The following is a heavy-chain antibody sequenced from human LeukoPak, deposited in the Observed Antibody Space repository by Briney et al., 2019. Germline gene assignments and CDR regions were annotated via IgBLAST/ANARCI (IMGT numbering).Heavy chain of an antibody. CDR2: ISYDGSNK. CDR1: GFTFSTYA. D-gene: IGHD6-19*01. J-gene: IGHJ4*02. CDR3: VRDPGDDLAVTDF. V-gene: IGHV3-30*14. Sequence: GRSLRLSCAASGFTFSTYAMHWVRQAPGKGLEWVAVISYDGSNKYYADSVKGRFTISRDNSKNMVYLQMGSLRPEDMALYYCVRDPGDDLAVTDFWGQGTLVTVSS.